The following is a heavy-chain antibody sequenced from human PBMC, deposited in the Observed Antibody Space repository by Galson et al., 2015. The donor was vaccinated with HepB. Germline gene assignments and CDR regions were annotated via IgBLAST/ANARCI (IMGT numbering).Heavy chain of an antibody. J-gene: IGHJ6*02. CDR2: TYYRSKWYN. CDR3: ARDSFYDNTGYPVPRNFGVDV. V-gene: IGHV6-1*01. Sequence: CAISGDSVSSSTAAWNWIRQSPSRGLEWLGRTYYRSKWYNDYAVSVKSRITINPDTSQNQFSLQLNSVTPDDTAVYYCARDSFYDNTGYPVPRNFGVDVWGQGTTVTVSS. CDR1: GDSVSSSTAA. D-gene: IGHD3-22*01.